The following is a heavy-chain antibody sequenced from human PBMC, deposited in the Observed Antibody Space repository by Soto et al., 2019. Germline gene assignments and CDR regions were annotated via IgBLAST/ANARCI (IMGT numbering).Heavy chain of an antibody. V-gene: IGHV4-61*01. CDR3: ARATTEPEYSYGLEL. Sequence: ETLSRSGAGSGGSLSIPTYYWTWIRQPPGKGLEWSAHIYYSCRTIYNPSLKSRVAISVDTSKNQFYLELNSVTAADTAAYFFARATTEPEYSYGLELWGQGPTVTVYS. CDR1: GGSLSIPTYY. J-gene: IGHJ6*02. D-gene: IGHD4-17*01. CDR2: IYYSCRT.